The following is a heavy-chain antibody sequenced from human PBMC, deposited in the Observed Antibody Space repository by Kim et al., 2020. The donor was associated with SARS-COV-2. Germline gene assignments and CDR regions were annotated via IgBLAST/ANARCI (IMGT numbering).Heavy chain of an antibody. V-gene: IGHV3-23*01. CDR3: AKDRAGDYAFYY. J-gene: IGHJ4*02. D-gene: IGHD4-17*01. Sequence: YSACSGKGRFTISRDNSKNTLYLQLNSLRAEDTAVYYCAKDRAGDYAFYYWGQGTLVTVSS.